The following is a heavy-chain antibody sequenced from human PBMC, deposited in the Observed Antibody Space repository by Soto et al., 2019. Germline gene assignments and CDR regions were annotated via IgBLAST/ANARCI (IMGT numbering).Heavy chain of an antibody. V-gene: IGHV5-51*01. Sequence: GESLKISCQGSGYTFTDYWIGWVRQLPGKGLDWIGIIYPGDSDTRYSPSFQGHVTITVDKSTNAAYLQWNTLMSSDTAMYYCARHIINFRYYYYAMDVWGQGTTVTVSS. CDR3: ARHIINFRYYYYAMDV. CDR2: IYPGDSDT. CDR1: GYTFTDYW. J-gene: IGHJ6*02.